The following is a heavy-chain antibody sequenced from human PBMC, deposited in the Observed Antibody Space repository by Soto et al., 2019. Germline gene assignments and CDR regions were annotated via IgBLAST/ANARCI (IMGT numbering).Heavy chain of an antibody. CDR1: GYTFTSYG. J-gene: IGHJ6*03. D-gene: IGHD2-21*01. V-gene: IGHV1-18*01. Sequence: QVQLVQSGAEVKKPGASVKVSCKASGYTFTSYGISWVRQAPGQGLEWMGWLSAYNGNTNYAQKLQGRVTMTTDTSTSTAYMELRSLRSDDTAVYYCSRFGGDCQYYCYYSMDVWGKGTTVTVSS. CDR3: SRFGGDCQYYCYYSMDV. CDR2: LSAYNGNT.